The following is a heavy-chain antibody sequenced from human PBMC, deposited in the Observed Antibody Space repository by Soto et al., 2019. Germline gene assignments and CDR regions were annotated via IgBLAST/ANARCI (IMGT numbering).Heavy chain of an antibody. CDR2: FSGSVGST. CDR3: ATTTVTNRLPPDAFDI. J-gene: IGHJ3*02. V-gene: IGHV3-23*01. CDR1: GFTFSTYA. Sequence: EVQLLESGGGLVQPGGSLRLSCAASGFTFSTYAMTWVRQAPGKGLEWVSAFSGSVGSTYYADSVKGRFTISRDNSRNTLYLQTNSLRAEDTALYYCATTTVTNRLPPDAFDIWGQGTMVTVSS. D-gene: IGHD4-17*01.